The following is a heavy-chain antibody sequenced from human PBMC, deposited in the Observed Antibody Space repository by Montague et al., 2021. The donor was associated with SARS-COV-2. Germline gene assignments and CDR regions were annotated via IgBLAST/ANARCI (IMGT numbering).Heavy chain of an antibody. Sequence: PALVKPTQTLTLTCTFSGFSLSTSGMCVSWIRQPPGKALEWLALIDWDDDKYYSTSLKTRLTISKVTSKNQVVLTMTNMDPVDTATYYCARSHYDILTGYYTVFDYWGQGTLVTVSS. J-gene: IGHJ4*02. V-gene: IGHV2-70*01. CDR2: IDWDDDK. CDR1: GFSLSTSGMC. CDR3: ARSHYDILTGYYTVFDY. D-gene: IGHD3-9*01.